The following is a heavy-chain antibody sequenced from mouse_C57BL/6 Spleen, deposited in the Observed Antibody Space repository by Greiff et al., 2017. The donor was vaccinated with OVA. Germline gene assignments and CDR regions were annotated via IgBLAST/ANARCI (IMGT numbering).Heavy chain of an antibody. CDR2: IHPNSGST. CDR1: GYTFTCYW. Sequence: VQLQQPGAELVKPGASVKLSCKASGYTFTCYWMHWVKQRPGQGLEWIGMIHPNSGSTNYNEKFKSKATLTVDKSSSTAYMQLSSLTSEDSAVYYCARGYYGSSPYFDYWGQGTTLTVSS. CDR3: ARGYYGSSPYFDY. J-gene: IGHJ2*01. D-gene: IGHD1-1*01. V-gene: IGHV1-64*01.